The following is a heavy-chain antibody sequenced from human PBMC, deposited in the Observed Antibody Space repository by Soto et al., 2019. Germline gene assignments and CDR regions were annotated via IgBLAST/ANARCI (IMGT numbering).Heavy chain of an antibody. CDR1: GFTFSGSA. Sequence: PGGSLRLSCAASGFTFSGSAMHWVRQASGKXLEWVGRIRSKANSYATAYAASVKGRFTISRDDSKNTAYLQMNSLKTEDTAVYYCTSPAEVVPAAGYYYYYGMDVWGQGTTVTVSS. V-gene: IGHV3-73*01. CDR2: IRSKANSYAT. CDR3: TSPAEVVPAAGYYYYYGMDV. J-gene: IGHJ6*02. D-gene: IGHD2-2*01.